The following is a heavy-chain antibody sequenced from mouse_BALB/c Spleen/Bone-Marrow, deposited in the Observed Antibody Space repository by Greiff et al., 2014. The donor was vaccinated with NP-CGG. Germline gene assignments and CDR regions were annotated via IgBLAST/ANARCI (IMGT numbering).Heavy chain of an antibody. J-gene: IGHJ2*01. V-gene: IGHV5-12-2*01. CDR2: ISNGGGST. Sequence: EVQRVESEGGLVQPGGSLKLSCAASGFTFSSYTMSWVRQTPEKRLEWVAYISNGGGSTYYPDTVKGRFTISRDNAKNTLYLQMSSLKSEDTAMYYCARHGGSRGYYFDYWGQGTTLTVSS. CDR1: GFTFSSYT. CDR3: ARHGGSRGYYFDY. D-gene: IGHD1-1*01.